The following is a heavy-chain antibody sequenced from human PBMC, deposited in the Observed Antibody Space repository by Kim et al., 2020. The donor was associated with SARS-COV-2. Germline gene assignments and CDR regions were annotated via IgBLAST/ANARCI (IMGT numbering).Heavy chain of an antibody. J-gene: IGHJ4*02. Sequence: VKGRFTISRDNSKNTVGLQMNSLRAEDTAIYFCAKVAFCGGDCFWDYFDYWGQGTLVTVSS. V-gene: IGHV3-23*01. CDR3: AKVAFCGGDCFWDYFDY. D-gene: IGHD2-21*01.